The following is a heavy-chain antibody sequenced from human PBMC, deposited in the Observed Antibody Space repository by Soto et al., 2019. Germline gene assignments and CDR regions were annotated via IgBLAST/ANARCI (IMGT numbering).Heavy chain of an antibody. J-gene: IGHJ4*02. CDR3: ATVPAYYYDSSGKALRNYFGY. CDR2: INPSGGST. CDR1: GYTFTSYY. Sequence: ASVKVSCKASGYTFTSYYMHWVRQAPGQGLEWMGIINPSGGSTSYAQKFQGRVTMTRDTSASTVYMELSSLRSEDTAVYYCATVPAYYYDSSGKALRNYFGYWGQGTLVTVSS. D-gene: IGHD3-22*01. V-gene: IGHV1-46*01.